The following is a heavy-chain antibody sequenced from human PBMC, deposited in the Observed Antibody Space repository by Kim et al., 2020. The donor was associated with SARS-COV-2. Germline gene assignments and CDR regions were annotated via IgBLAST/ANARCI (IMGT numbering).Heavy chain of an antibody. CDR2: IYYSGST. D-gene: IGHD3-10*01. V-gene: IGHV4-59*13. J-gene: IGHJ5*02. CDR1: GGSISSYY. CDR3: ARDALEGYYGSEIP. Sequence: SETLSLTCTVSGGSISSYYWSWIRQPPGKGLEWIGYIYYSGSTNYNPSPKSRVTISVDTSKNQFSLKLSSVTAADTAVYYCARDALEGYYGSEIPWGQGT.